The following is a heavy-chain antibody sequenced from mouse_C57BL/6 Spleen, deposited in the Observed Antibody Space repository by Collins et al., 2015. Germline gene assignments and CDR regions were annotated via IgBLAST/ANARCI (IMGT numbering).Heavy chain of an antibody. CDR3: ARRYYYGSSYFYFDY. CDR1: GYTFTSYW. CDR2: IYPGSGST. D-gene: IGHD1-1*01. V-gene: IGHV1-55*01. Sequence: QVQLQQPGAELVKPGASVKMSCKASGYTFTSYWITWVKQRPGQGLEWIGDIYPGSGSTNYNEKFKSKATLTVDTSSSTAYMQLSSLTSEDSAVYYCARRYYYGSSYFYFDYWGQGTTLTVSS. J-gene: IGHJ2*01.